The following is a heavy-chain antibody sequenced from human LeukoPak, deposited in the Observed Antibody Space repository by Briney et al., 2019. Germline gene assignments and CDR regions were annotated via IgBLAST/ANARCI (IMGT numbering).Heavy chain of an antibody. V-gene: IGHV3-30*02. J-gene: IGHJ4*02. Sequence: GGSLRLSCAASEFTFSRYGMHWVRQALGKGLEWVAFIRYDGSNKYYADSVKGRFTISRDNSKNTLYLQMNSLRAEDTAVYYCAKEIWPTVTIPGRTYFDYWGQGALVTVSS. D-gene: IGHD4-17*01. CDR1: EFTFSRYG. CDR3: AKEIWPTVTIPGRTYFDY. CDR2: IRYDGSNK.